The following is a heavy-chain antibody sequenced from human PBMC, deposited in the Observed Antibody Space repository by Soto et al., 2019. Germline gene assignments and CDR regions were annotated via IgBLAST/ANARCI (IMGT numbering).Heavy chain of an antibody. D-gene: IGHD7-27*01. Sequence: GGSLRLSCAASGFTFSSYDMHWVRQATGKGLEWVSAIGTAGDPYYPGSVKGRFTISRENAKNSLYLQMNSLRDEDTAVYYCARDPKTGVEAFDIWGQGTMVTVS. CDR2: IGTAGDP. J-gene: IGHJ3*02. CDR3: ARDPKTGVEAFDI. CDR1: GFTFSSYD. V-gene: IGHV3-13*05.